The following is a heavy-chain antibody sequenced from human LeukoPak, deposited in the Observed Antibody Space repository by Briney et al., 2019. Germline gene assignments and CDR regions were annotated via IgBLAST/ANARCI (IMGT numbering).Heavy chain of an antibody. CDR1: GFTFSSYW. J-gene: IGHJ4*02. V-gene: IGHV3-74*03. Sequence: GGSLRLSCAASGFTFSSYWMHWVRQAPGKGLVWVSRINSDGSGTTYADSVKGRFTISRDNAKNTLYLQMNSLRAEDTAVYYCARRGYCSSTSCLSFDYWGQGTLVTVSS. CDR2: INSDGSGT. CDR3: ARRGYCSSTSCLSFDY. D-gene: IGHD2-2*01.